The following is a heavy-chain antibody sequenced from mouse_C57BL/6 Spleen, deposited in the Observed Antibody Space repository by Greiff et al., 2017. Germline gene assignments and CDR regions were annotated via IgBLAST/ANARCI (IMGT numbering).Heavy chain of an antibody. V-gene: IGHV1-62-2*01. CDR3: ARHEEEYYYAMDY. Sequence: QVQLQQSGAELVKPGASVKLSCKAFGYPFTEFTLHWLKQRFGQGFEGIGWFYPGSGSIKYNEKFKDKATLTADKSSSTVYMELSRLTSEDSSVYFCARHEEEYYYAMDYWGQGTSVTVSS. CDR1: GYPFTEFT. CDR2: FYPGSGSI. J-gene: IGHJ4*01.